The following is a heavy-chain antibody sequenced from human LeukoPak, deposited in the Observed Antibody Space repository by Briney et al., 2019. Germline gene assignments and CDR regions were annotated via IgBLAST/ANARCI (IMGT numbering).Heavy chain of an antibody. D-gene: IGHD3-10*01. CDR1: GFTFSSYG. V-gene: IGHV3-30*02. CDR2: IRYDGSNK. CDR3: ARGGVDYYGSGTYYLMYYFDY. J-gene: IGHJ4*02. Sequence: GGSLRLSCAASGFTFSSYGMHWVRQAPGKGLEWVAFIRYDGSNKYYADSVKGRFTISRDDSHNTLYLQMNSLRAEDTAVYFCARGGVDYYGSGTYYLMYYFDYWGQGALVTVSS.